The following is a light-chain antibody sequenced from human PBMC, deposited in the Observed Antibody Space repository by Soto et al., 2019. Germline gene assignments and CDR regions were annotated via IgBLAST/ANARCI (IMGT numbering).Light chain of an antibody. CDR2: RNN. Sequence: SVERHPRTECGTPGQPDNISCSGSISNIGSNPVYWHQQLPGTAPKLLIFRNNQRPSGVPDRFSGSKPGTSASLAITGLQAEDEADYSCQAYDSSLSGYVFGTGTKVTVL. J-gene: IGLJ1*01. CDR1: ISNIGSNP. V-gene: IGLV1-44*01. CDR3: QAYDSSLSGYV.